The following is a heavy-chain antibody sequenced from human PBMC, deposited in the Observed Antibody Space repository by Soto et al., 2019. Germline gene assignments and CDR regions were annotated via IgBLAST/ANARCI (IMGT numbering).Heavy chain of an antibody. CDR1: GGSFSGYY. J-gene: IGHJ2*01. V-gene: IGHV4-34*01. D-gene: IGHD2-15*01. CDR2: ISHSERT. Sequence: QVQLQQWGAGLLKPSDTLSLTCAVYGGSFSGYYWSWIRQPPGKGLEWIGEISHSERTNYNPSLKSRVTISVDTSKNQFSLKLSSVTAADTAVYYCARGQWDCSGGSCLYWYFDLWGRGTLVTVSS. CDR3: ARGQWDCSGGSCLYWYFDL.